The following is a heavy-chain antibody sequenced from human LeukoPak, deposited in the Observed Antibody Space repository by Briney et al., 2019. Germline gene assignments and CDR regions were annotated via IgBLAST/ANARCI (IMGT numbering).Heavy chain of an antibody. CDR2: ISGGGGNT. CDR3: AKNGRWQAYYFDY. J-gene: IGHJ4*02. D-gene: IGHD4-23*01. Sequence: PAPSLRLSCAASAFAFSGYAMSWVRQAPGKGLEWVSSISGGGGNTYYADSVKGRFTISRDNSKNTLYLQMNSLRAEDTAVYYCAKNGRWQAYYFDYWGQGTLVTVSS. V-gene: IGHV3-23*01. CDR1: AFAFSGYA.